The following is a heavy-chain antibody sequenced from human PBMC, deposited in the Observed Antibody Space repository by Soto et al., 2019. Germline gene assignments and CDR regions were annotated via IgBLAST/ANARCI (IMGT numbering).Heavy chain of an antibody. D-gene: IGHD5-18*01. V-gene: IGHV1-18*01. J-gene: IGHJ6*02. Sequence: ASVKVSCKASGYTFTSYGISWVRQAPGQGLEWMGWISAYNGNTNYAQKLQGRVTMTTDTSTSTAYMELRSLRSDDTAVYYCARDSRGYSYGYYYYYGMDVWGQGTTVTV. CDR1: GYTFTSYG. CDR3: ARDSRGYSYGYYYYYGMDV. CDR2: ISAYNGNT.